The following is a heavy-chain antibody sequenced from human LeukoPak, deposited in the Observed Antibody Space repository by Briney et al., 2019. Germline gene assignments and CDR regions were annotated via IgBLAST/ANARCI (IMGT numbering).Heavy chain of an antibody. J-gene: IGHJ6*02. CDR2: IWYDGSNK. CDR1: GFTFSRNG. V-gene: IGHV3-33*01. CDR3: ASGRLNYFYAMDI. Sequence: PGGSLRLSCVASGFTFSRNGMHWVRKAPGKGLAWVAVIWYDGSNKYYADSVKGRFTISRDNSKNTLYLQMNSPRAEDTAVYYCASGRLNYFYAMDIGRQGTTVTVSS.